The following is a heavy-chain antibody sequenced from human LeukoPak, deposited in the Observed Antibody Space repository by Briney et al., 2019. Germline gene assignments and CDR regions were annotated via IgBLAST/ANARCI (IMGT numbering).Heavy chain of an antibody. Sequence: SETLSLTCTVSGGSISSYYWSWIRQPAGKGLEWIGRIYTSGSTNYNPSLKSRVTMSVDTSKNQFSLKLSSVTAADTAVYYCARDRASYGDHQYYFDYWGQGTLVTVSS. V-gene: IGHV4-4*07. D-gene: IGHD4-17*01. J-gene: IGHJ4*02. CDR3: ARDRASYGDHQYYFDY. CDR1: GGSISSYY. CDR2: IYTSGST.